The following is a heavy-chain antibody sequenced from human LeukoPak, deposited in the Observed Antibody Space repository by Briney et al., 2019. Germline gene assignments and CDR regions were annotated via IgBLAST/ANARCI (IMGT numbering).Heavy chain of an antibody. D-gene: IGHD6-13*01. CDR1: GFTFSSYG. J-gene: IGHJ5*02. CDR3: AKALFAAAAGHRGNWFDP. Sequence: GRSLRLSCAASGFTFSSYGMHWVRQAPGKGLEWVAVISYDGSNKYYADSVKGRFTISRDNSKNTLYLQMNSLRAEDTAVYYCAKALFAAAAGHRGNWFDPWGQGTLVTVSS. CDR2: ISYDGSNK. V-gene: IGHV3-30*18.